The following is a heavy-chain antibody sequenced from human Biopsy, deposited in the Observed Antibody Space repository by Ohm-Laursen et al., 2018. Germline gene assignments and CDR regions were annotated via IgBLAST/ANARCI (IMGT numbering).Heavy chain of an antibody. J-gene: IGHJ4*02. V-gene: IGHV4-59*08. Sequence: TLSLTCTVSGGSTSSSYWTWVRQPTGKGLEWIGYISYSGITNYNASLKSRLTISIDTSKNQFSLKLTSVTAADTAVYYCARLPHGDYRYNFDYWGQGTLVTVSS. CDR2: ISYSGIT. D-gene: IGHD4-17*01. CDR1: GGSTSSSY. CDR3: ARLPHGDYRYNFDY.